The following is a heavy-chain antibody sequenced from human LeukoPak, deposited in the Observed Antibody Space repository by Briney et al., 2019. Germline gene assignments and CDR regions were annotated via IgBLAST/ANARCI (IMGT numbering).Heavy chain of an antibody. Sequence: SETLSLTCTVSGYSINSAFYWCWTRAPPGRGLEWVGIFFNRGTTYYNPSLKSRVNISIDTSKNRFSLKLNSLTAEDTAMYYCVRDGYYGSGSPGWFGPWGPGTLVTVSA. CDR1: GYSINSAFY. CDR2: FFNRGTT. D-gene: IGHD3-10*01. J-gene: IGHJ5*02. CDR3: VRDGYYGSGSPGWFGP. V-gene: IGHV4-38-2*02.